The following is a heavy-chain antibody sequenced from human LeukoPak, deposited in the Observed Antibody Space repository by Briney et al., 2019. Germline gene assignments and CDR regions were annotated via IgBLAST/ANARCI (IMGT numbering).Heavy chain of an antibody. Sequence: ASVKVSCKASGYTFTSYGISWVRQAPGQGLEWRGWISAYNGNTNYAQKLQGRVTMTTDTSTSTAYMELRSLRSDDTAVYYCARDCSSTSCYTGGGYYYYGMDVWGQGTTVTVSS. D-gene: IGHD2-2*02. CDR1: GYTFTSYG. CDR3: ARDCSSTSCYTGGGYYYYGMDV. J-gene: IGHJ6*02. V-gene: IGHV1-18*01. CDR2: ISAYNGNT.